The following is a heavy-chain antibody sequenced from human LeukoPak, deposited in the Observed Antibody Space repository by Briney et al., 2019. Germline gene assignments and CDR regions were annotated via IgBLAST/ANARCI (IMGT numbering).Heavy chain of an antibody. D-gene: IGHD3-3*01. J-gene: IGHJ4*02. CDR3: ARVYDVWSGYYRDY. Sequence: TGGSLRLSCAASGFIFSNYWLSWVRQAPGKGLEWVANIKQDGSERYYVDSVKGRFIVSRDNAKNSLYLQMNSLRAKDTAVYYCARVYDVWSGYYRDYWGQGTLVTVSS. CDR1: GFIFSNYW. V-gene: IGHV3-7*04. CDR2: IKQDGSER.